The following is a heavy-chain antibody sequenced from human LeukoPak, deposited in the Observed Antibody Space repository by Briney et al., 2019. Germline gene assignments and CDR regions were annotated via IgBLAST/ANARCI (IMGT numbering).Heavy chain of an antibody. CDR3: ARRRGHYYDSSGYLD. V-gene: IGHV4-4*02. CDR1: GASIDSHSW. J-gene: IGHJ4*02. Sequence: SETLSLTCAVSGASIDSHSWWSWVRQPPGKGLEWIGEINHSGSTNYNPSLKSRVTISVDTSKNQFSLKLSSVTAADTAVYYCARRRGHYYDSSGYLDWGQGTLVTVSS. D-gene: IGHD3-22*01. CDR2: INHSGST.